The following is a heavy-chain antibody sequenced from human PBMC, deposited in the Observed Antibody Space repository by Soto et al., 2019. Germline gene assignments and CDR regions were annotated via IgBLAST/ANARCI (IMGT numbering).Heavy chain of an antibody. V-gene: IGHV4-31*03. CDR1: GGSISSGGYY. CDR2: IYYSGST. D-gene: IGHD6-13*01. Sequence: SETLSLTCTVSGGSISSGGYYWSWIRQHPGKGLEWIGYIYYSGSTYYNPSLKSRVTISVDTSKNQFSLKLSSVTAADTAVYYCARYSSSWYDYWGQGTLVTVSS. CDR3: ARYSSSWYDY. J-gene: IGHJ4*02.